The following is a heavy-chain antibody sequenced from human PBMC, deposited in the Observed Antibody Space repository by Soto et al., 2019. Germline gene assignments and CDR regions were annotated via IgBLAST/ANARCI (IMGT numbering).Heavy chain of an antibody. D-gene: IGHD6-6*01. CDR3: ARGGSNVAARPRWFDP. Sequence: SETLSLTCAVYGGSFSGYYWIWIRQPPGKGLEWIGEINHSGSTNYNPSLKSRVTISVDTSKNQFPLKLSSVTGADTAVYYCARGGSNVAARPRWFDPWGQGTLVTVSS. J-gene: IGHJ5*02. CDR1: GGSFSGYY. V-gene: IGHV4-34*01. CDR2: INHSGST.